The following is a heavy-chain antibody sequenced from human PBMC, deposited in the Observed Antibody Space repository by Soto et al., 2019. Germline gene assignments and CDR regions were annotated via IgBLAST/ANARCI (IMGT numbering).Heavy chain of an antibody. J-gene: IGHJ5*02. Sequence: PSETLSLTCTVSGGSISSYYWSWIRQPPGKGLEWIGYIYYSGSTNYNPSLKSRVTISVDTSKNQFSLKLSSVTAADTVVYYCARGSRDDYFTWFDPWGQGTLVTVSS. D-gene: IGHD2-2*01. V-gene: IGHV4-59*01. CDR3: ARGSRDDYFTWFDP. CDR1: GGSISSYY. CDR2: IYYSGST.